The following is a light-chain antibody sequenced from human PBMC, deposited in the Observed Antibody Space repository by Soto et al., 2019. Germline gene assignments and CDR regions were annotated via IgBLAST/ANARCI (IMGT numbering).Light chain of an antibody. V-gene: IGKV1-5*03. J-gene: IGKJ5*01. Sequence: IGMTQSPSSLPSSVGDRVTITCRASQSISSYLNWYQQKPGKAPKLLIYRASSLESGVPSRFSGSGSGTEFTLTINSLQSDDFATYYCQQHNSLSITFGQGTRLEI. CDR1: QSISSY. CDR2: RAS. CDR3: QQHNSLSIT.